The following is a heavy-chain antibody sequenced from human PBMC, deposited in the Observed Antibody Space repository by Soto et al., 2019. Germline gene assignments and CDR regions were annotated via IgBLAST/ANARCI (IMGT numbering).Heavy chain of an antibody. Sequence: QVQLQESGPGLVKPSQTLSLTCTVSGGSISSGGYYWSWIRQHPGKGLEWIGYIYYSGSTYYNPSHKSRFTISVDTSKNQFSLKLSSVTAADTAVYYCARSGYSYGPNPLLYWGQGTLVTVSS. V-gene: IGHV4-31*03. CDR2: IYYSGST. J-gene: IGHJ4*02. CDR1: GGSISSGGYY. CDR3: ARSGYSYGPNPLLY. D-gene: IGHD5-18*01.